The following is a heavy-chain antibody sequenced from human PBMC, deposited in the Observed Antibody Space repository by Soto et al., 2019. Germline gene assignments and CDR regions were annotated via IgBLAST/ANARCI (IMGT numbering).Heavy chain of an antibody. D-gene: IGHD2-2*01. CDR1: GGSISSGDYY. CDR2: IYYSGST. V-gene: IGHV4-31*03. Sequence: SETLSLTCTVSGGSISSGDYYWSWIRQHPGKGLEWIGYIYYSGSTYYNPSLKSRVTISVDTSKNQFSLKLSSVTAADTAVYYCARSSTSANYFDYWGQGTLVTVS. J-gene: IGHJ4*02. CDR3: ARSSTSANYFDY.